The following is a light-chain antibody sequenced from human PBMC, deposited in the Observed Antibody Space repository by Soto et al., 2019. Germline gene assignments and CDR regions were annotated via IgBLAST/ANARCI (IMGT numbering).Light chain of an antibody. CDR2: DAS. V-gene: IGKV1-5*01. CDR1: QSIGSW. Sequence: DIQMTQSPSTLSASVGDTVTITCRASQSIGSWLAWYQQKTGKAPKLLIRDASSLESGVPSRFRGRGSATNLTLSISSLQPDDFATYYCQRYNSFSWTFGQGTKVEIK. J-gene: IGKJ1*01. CDR3: QRYNSFSWT.